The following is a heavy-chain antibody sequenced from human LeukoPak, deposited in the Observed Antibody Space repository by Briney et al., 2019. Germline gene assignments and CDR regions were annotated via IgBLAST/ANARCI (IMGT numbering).Heavy chain of an antibody. CDR3: ARGQVEMATIMHYYYYMDV. Sequence: SETLSLTCAVYGGSFSGYYWSWIRQPPGKGLEWIGEINHSGSTNYNPSLKSRVTISVDTSKNQFSLKLSSVTAADTAVYYCARGQVEMATIMHYYYYMDVWGKGTTVTVSS. CDR2: INHSGST. V-gene: IGHV4-34*01. D-gene: IGHD5-24*01. CDR1: GGSFSGYY. J-gene: IGHJ6*03.